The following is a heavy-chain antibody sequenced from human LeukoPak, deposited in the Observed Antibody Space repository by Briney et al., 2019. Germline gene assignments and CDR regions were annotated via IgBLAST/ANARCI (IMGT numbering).Heavy chain of an antibody. V-gene: IGHV1-69*13. Sequence: SVKVSCKASGGTFSSYAISWVRQAPGQGLEWMGGIIPIFGTANYAQKFQGRVTITADESTSTAYMELSSLRSEDTAVYYCARVGDNGIAAALDYYYGMDVWGQGTTVTVSS. CDR2: IIPIFGTA. D-gene: IGHD6-13*01. J-gene: IGHJ6*02. CDR3: ARVGDNGIAAALDYYYGMDV. CDR1: GGTFSSYA.